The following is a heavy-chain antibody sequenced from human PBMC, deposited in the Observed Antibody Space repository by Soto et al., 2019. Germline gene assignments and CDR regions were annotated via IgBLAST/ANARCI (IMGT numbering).Heavy chain of an antibody. CDR3: AREKRSWPDAFDI. Sequence: GGSLRLSCAASGFTFSSYGMHWVRQAPGKGLEWVAVIWYDGSNKYYADSVKGRFTISRDNSKNTLYLQMNSLRAEDTAVYYCAREKRSWPDAFDIWGQGTMVTVSS. V-gene: IGHV3-33*01. CDR1: GFTFSSYG. J-gene: IGHJ3*02. D-gene: IGHD6-13*01. CDR2: IWYDGSNK.